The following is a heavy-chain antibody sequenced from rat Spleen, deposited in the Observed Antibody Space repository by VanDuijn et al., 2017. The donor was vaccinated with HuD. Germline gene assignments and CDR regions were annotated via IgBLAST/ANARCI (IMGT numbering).Heavy chain of an antibody. CDR3: ARHGYYGYNYFDY. Sequence: EVELVESGGGLVQPGRSMKLSCVASGLTFSNSGMAWVRQAPTKGLEWVASISTTGGSTYYRDSVKGRFTISRDNAKNTQYLQMDSLRSEDTATYYCARHGYYGYNYFDYWGQGVMVTVSS. V-gene: IGHV5S13*01. CDR1: GLTFSNSG. J-gene: IGHJ2*01. D-gene: IGHD1-9*01. CDR2: ISTTGGST.